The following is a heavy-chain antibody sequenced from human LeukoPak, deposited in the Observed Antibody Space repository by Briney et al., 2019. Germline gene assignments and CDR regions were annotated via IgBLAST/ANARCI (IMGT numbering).Heavy chain of an antibody. J-gene: IGHJ4*02. V-gene: IGHV3-11*04. CDR1: GFTFSDYY. D-gene: IGHD3-22*01. Sequence: GGSLRLSCAASGFTFSDYYMSWIRQAPGKGLEWVSYISSSGSTIYYADSVKGRFTISRDNSKNTLNLQMNSLRAEDTAVYYCASDRDYYDSSDYYFNYWGQGTLVTVSS. CDR3: ASDRDYYDSSDYYFNY. CDR2: ISSSGSTI.